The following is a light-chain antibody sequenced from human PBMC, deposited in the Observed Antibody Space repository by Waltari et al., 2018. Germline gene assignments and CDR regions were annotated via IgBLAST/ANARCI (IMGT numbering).Light chain of an antibody. J-gene: IGKJ1*01. CDR2: GAS. Sequence: EIVLTQSPGTRSLSPGERATLSCRASQSVSRSLAWYQQKPGQAPRLLIYGASNRAAGIPDRFSGSGSGTDFSLTISRLEPEDFAVYYCQHYVRLPATFGQGTKVEIK. CDR3: QHYVRLPAT. V-gene: IGKV3-20*01. CDR1: QSVSRS.